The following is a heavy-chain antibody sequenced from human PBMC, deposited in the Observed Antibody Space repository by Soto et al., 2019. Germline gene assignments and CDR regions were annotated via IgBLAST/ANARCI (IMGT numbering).Heavy chain of an antibody. CDR2: IVPIYRTA. V-gene: IGHV1-69*13. J-gene: IGHJ4*02. CDR1: GGTFSSYR. CDR3: VRDSGAKLSSS. Sequence: SVKVSCKSSGGTFSSYRINWVRQAPGQGLEWVGGIVPIYRTADYAQKFQGRVTITADESARTSYMELRSLKSQDTAVYYCVRDSGAKLSSSWGRGTLVTVSS. D-gene: IGHD6-13*01.